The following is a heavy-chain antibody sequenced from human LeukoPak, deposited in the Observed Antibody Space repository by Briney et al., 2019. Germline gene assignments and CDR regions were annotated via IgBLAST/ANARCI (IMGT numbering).Heavy chain of an antibody. Sequence: SETLSLTCAVSGYSISSGYYWGWIRQPPGKGLEWIGSIYHSGSTYYNPSLKSRVTISVDKSKNQFSLKLSSVTAADTAVYYCARHSRRDDYVWGSYRPDYWGQGTLVTVSS. D-gene: IGHD3-16*02. CDR2: IYHSGST. V-gene: IGHV4-38-2*01. J-gene: IGHJ4*02. CDR1: GYSISSGYY. CDR3: ARHSRRDDYVWGSYRPDY.